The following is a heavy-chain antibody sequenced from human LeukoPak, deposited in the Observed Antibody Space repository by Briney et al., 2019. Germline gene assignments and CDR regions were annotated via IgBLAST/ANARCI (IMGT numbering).Heavy chain of an antibody. V-gene: IGHV3-23*01. J-gene: IGHJ4*02. Sequence: GGSLRLSCAASGFTFSSYAMSWVRQAPGKGLEWVSAISGSGGSTYYADSVKGRFTISRDNSKNTLYLQMNSLRAEDTAVYYCARVSSSSEGDPIGYWGQGTLVTVSS. CDR1: GFTFSSYA. CDR3: ARVSSSSEGDPIGY. D-gene: IGHD6-6*01. CDR2: ISGSGGST.